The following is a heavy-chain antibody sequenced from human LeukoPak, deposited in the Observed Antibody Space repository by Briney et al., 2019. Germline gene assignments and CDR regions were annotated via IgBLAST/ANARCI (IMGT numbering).Heavy chain of an antibody. V-gene: IGHV4-4*02. J-gene: IGHJ4*02. CDR3: ARDMVTGMAAAFDL. CDR2: IYHSGST. Sequence: PSETLSLTCAVSGGSISSSNWWSWVRQPPGKGLEWIGRIYHSGSTNENPSLKSRVTVSVDTSKNQFSLRLSSVTAADTAVYYCARDMVTGMAAAFDLWGQGTLVTVSS. CDR1: GGSISSSNW. D-gene: IGHD6-13*01.